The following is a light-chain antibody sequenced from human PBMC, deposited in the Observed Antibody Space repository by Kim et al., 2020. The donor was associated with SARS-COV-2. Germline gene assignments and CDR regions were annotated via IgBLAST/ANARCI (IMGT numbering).Light chain of an antibody. Sequence: GQSITIFCTGTISDVGSYNLVSWYQQHPGKAPKLMIYEVSKRPSGVSNRFSGSKSGNTASLTISGLQAEDEADYYCCSYAGSSTYVFGTGTKVTVL. V-gene: IGLV2-23*02. CDR3: CSYAGSSTYV. CDR1: ISDVGSYNL. J-gene: IGLJ1*01. CDR2: EVS.